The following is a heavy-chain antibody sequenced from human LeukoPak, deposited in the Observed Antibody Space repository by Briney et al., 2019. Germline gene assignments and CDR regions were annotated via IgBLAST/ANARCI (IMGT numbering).Heavy chain of an antibody. CDR1: GFTFSDAW. J-gene: IGHJ4*02. CDR3: AKDGRRYQLPYHY. D-gene: IGHD2-2*02. CDR2: ISGSGGST. Sequence: GGSLRLSCAAYGFTFSDAWMSWVRQAPGKGLEWVSAISGSGGSTYYADSVKGRFTISRDNSKNTLYLQMNSLRAEDTAVYYCAKDGRRYQLPYHYWGQGTLVTVSS. V-gene: IGHV3-23*01.